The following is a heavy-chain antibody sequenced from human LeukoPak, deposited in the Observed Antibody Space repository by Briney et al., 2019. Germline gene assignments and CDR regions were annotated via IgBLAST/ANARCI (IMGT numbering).Heavy chain of an antibody. D-gene: IGHD3-3*01. V-gene: IGHV3-30-3*01. CDR1: GFTLSSYA. Sequence: GGSLRLSCAASGFTLSSYAMHWVRQAPGKGLEWVAVISYDGSNKYYADSVKGRFTISRDNSKNTLYLQMNSLRAEDTAVYYCARSRWGDFWSGSGYYYYYYMDVWGKGTTVTVSS. CDR2: ISYDGSNK. CDR3: ARSRWGDFWSGSGYYYYYYMDV. J-gene: IGHJ6*03.